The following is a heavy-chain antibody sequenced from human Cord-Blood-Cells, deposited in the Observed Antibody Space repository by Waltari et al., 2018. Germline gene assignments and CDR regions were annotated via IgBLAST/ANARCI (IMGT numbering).Heavy chain of an antibody. Sequence: QVQLVQSGAEVKKPGASVKVSCKASGYTFTSYAMHWVSQAPGQRLEWMGWINAGNGNTKYSQKFQGRVTITRDTSASTAYMELSSLRSEDTAVYYCARDRLAMVRGVNWFDPWGQGTLVTVSS. V-gene: IGHV1-3*01. D-gene: IGHD3-10*01. J-gene: IGHJ5*02. CDR1: GYTFTSYA. CDR2: INAGNGNT. CDR3: ARDRLAMVRGVNWFDP.